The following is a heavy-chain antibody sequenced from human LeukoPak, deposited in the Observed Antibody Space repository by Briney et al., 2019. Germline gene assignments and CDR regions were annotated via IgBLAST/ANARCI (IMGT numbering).Heavy chain of an antibody. Sequence: SETLSLTCTVSGGSIDSYYWTWIRQPPGKGLEWIAYICYSASTNYNPSLKSRATITVDTSRTQFSLKLRSVTAADMAVYYCARGRASGGYPHFDSWGQGIQVTVSS. V-gene: IGHV4-59*01. D-gene: IGHD6-19*01. CDR1: GGSIDSYY. J-gene: IGHJ4*02. CDR3: ARGRASGGYPHFDS. CDR2: ICYSAST.